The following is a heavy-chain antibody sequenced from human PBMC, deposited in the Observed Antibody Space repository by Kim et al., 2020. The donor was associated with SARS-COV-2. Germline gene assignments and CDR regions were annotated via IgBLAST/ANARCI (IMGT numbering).Heavy chain of an antibody. CDR3: AKAPGGYFDWDVEYYFDY. D-gene: IGHD3-9*01. Sequence: GGSLRLSCAASGFTFSSYGMHWVRQAPGKGLEWVAVISYDGSNKYYADSVKGRFTISRDNSKNTLYLQMNSLRAEDTAVYYCAKAPGGYFDWDVEYYFDYWGQGTLVTVSS. V-gene: IGHV3-30*18. J-gene: IGHJ4*02. CDR2: ISYDGSNK. CDR1: GFTFSSYG.